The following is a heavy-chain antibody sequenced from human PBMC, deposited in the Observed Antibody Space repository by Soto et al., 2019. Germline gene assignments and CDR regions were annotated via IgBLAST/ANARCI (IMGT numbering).Heavy chain of an antibody. CDR2: INAGNGNT. J-gene: IGHJ6*02. D-gene: IGHD4-17*01. CDR3: ASGTKDYGDYVSHDYYGMDV. CDR1: GYTFTSYA. Sequence: ASVKVSCKASGYTFTSYAMHWVRKAPGQGRGWRGWINAGNGNTKYSQEFQGRVTITRGTSASTAYMELSSLRSEDTAAYYCASGTKDYGDYVSHDYYGMDVWGQGTTVTVSS. V-gene: IGHV1-3*01.